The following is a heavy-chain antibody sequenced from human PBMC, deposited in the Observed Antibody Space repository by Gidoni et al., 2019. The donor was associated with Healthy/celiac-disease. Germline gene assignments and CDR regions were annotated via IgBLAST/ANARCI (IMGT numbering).Heavy chain of an antibody. V-gene: IGHV1-2*06. D-gene: IGHD4-17*01. CDR3: ARDHWGYDYGDYFDY. CDR2: INPNSGGT. CDR1: GYTFTGYY. Sequence: QVQLVQSGAEVQKPGASVKVSCKASGYTFTGYYMHWVRQAPGQGLEWMGRINPNSGGTNYAQKFQGRVTMTRDTSISTAYMELSRLRSDDTAVYYCARDHWGYDYGDYFDYWGQGTLVTVSS. J-gene: IGHJ4*02.